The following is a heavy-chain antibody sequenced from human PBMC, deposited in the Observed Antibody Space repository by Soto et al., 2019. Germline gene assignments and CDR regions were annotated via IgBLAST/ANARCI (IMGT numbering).Heavy chain of an antibody. CDR3: ARVQEY. V-gene: IGHV4-30-2*01. CDR1: GGSISSGGYS. D-gene: IGHD1-1*01. Sequence: SETLSLTCAVSGGSISSGGYSWSWIRQPPGKGLEWIGYMYHSGSTYYNPSLKSRVTISIDRSKNQFSLKLSSVTAADTAVYYSARVQEYWGHRILVPVSS. CDR2: MYHSGST. J-gene: IGHJ4*01.